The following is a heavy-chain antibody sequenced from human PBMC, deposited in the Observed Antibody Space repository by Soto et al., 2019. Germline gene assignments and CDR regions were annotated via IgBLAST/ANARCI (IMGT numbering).Heavy chain of an antibody. V-gene: IGHV3-23*01. D-gene: IGHD6-19*01. J-gene: IGHJ1*01. Sequence: GEALRVSCAASGFTFSSYAMIWVRQAPGKKLEGVSAISRSGGSTYYADSVKGRFTLSRDNSKNTLYLQMNSLRAEDTAVYYCAKFYSSGWSLAVHTKAKYFQHWGQG. CDR2: ISRSGGST. CDR1: GFTFSSYA. CDR3: AKFYSSGWSLAVHTKAKYFQH.